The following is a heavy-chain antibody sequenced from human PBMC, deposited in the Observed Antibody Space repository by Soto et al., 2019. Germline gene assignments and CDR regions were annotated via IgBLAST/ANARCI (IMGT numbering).Heavy chain of an antibody. CDR2: ISGYNDNP. CDR3: ARDTWAADY. J-gene: IGHJ4*02. CDR1: GYTFSSYG. V-gene: IGHV1-18*01. Sequence: ASVKVSCKASGYTFSSYGISWVRQAPGQGLEWMGWISGYNDNPRYAQNLQGRVTKTTDTSTSTAYMELRSLRSDDTAVYYCARDTWAADYWGQGTLVTVSS. D-gene: IGHD3-16*01.